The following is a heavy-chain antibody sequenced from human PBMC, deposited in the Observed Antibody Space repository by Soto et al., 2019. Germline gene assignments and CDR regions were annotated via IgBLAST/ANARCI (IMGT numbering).Heavy chain of an antibody. CDR1: GYIFSNYL. Sequence: QVRLVQSGAEVKKPGASVKVSCKASGYIFSNYLIHWMRQAPGQNLGGMGSINGGNGNTKYSEKFQGRLTITRDTSASTANMELSSLISEDTAVYYCARDRFYGTFDSWGQGTLVTVSS. CDR3: ARDRFYGTFDS. D-gene: IGHD4-17*01. CDR2: INGGNGNT. J-gene: IGHJ4*02. V-gene: IGHV1-3*01.